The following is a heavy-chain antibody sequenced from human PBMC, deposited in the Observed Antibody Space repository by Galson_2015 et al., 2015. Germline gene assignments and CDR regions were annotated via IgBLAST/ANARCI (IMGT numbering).Heavy chain of an antibody. V-gene: IGHV1-3*01. CDR3: ARDGGFLEWLSNYFDY. Sequence: SVKVSCKASGYTFTSYAMHRVRQAPGQRLEWMGWINAGNGNTKYSQKFQGRVTITRDTSASTAYMELSSLRSEDTAVYYCARDGGFLEWLSNYFDYWGQGTLVTVSS. J-gene: IGHJ4*02. D-gene: IGHD3-3*01. CDR2: INAGNGNT. CDR1: GYTFTSYA.